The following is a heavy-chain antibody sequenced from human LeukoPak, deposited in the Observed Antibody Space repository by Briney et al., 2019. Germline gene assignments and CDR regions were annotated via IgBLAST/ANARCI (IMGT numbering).Heavy chain of an antibody. J-gene: IGHJ4*02. V-gene: IGHV3-30*02. CDR1: GFTFSSYG. Sequence: PGGSLRLSCAASGFTFSSYGMHWVRQAPGKGLEWVAFIRYDGSNKYYADSVKGRFTISRDNSKNTLYLQMNSLRAEDTAVYYCAKDGGDYGDYFGRGDYFDYWGQGTLVTVSS. D-gene: IGHD4-17*01. CDR3: AKDGGDYGDYFGRGDYFDY. CDR2: IRYDGSNK.